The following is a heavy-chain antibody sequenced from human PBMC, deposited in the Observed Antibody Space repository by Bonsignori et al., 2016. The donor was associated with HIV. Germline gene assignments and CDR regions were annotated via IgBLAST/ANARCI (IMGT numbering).Heavy chain of an antibody. CDR2: ISDTGSNR. J-gene: IGHJ4*02. Sequence: VRQAPGKGLEWVAVISDTGSNRYYAGSVKGRFSISRDTSKNTVTLHMNSLRAEDTAVYYCAKEAFVTRIPVAKGYCDSWGQGTLVTVSS. V-gene: IGHV3-30-3*02. CDR3: AKEAFVTRIPVAKGYCDS. D-gene: IGHD6-19*01.